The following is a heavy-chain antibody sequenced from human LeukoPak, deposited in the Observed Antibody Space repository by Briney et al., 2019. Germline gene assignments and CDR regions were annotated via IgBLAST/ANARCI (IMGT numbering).Heavy chain of an antibody. Sequence: SETLSLTCTVSGGSLSSSSYYWGWIRQPPGKGLEWIGSIYYSGSTYYNPSLKSRVTISVDTSKNQFSLKLSSVTAADTAVDYRARPAAYCGGDCYSSWFDLWGQRTLVSLPS. CDR2: IYYSGST. D-gene: IGHD2-21*01. V-gene: IGHV4-39*01. CDR1: GGSLSSSSYY. CDR3: ARPAAYCGGDCYSSWFDL. J-gene: IGHJ5*02.